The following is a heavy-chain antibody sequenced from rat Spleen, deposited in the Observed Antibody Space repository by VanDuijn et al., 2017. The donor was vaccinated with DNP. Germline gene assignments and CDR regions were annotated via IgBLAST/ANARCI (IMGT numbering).Heavy chain of an antibody. CDR2: ISYSGST. CDR1: GYSITSNY. D-gene: IGHD3-8*01. Sequence: EVQLQESGPGLVKPSQSLSLTCSVTGYSITSNYWGWIRKFPGNKMEWMGYISYSGSTTYNPSLKSRISITRDTSKNQFFLQLNSVTTEDTATYYCTSNPHIRTAAPFDYWGQGVMVTVSS. V-gene: IGHV3-1*01. CDR3: TSNPHIRTAAPFDY. J-gene: IGHJ2*01.